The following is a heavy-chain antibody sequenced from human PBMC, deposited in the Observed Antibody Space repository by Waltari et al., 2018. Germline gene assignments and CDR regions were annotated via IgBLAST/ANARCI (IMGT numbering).Heavy chain of an antibody. V-gene: IGHV4-39*01. Sequence: QLQLQESGPGLVKPSETLSLTCTVSGGSISSSSYYWGWIRQPPGKGLEWIGSIYYSGSTYYNPSLKSRVTISVDTSKNQFSLKLSSVTAADTAVYYCAVLVMVRGAYYWGQGTLVTVSS. D-gene: IGHD3-10*01. CDR3: AVLVMVRGAYY. CDR1: GGSISSSSYY. J-gene: IGHJ4*02. CDR2: IYYSGST.